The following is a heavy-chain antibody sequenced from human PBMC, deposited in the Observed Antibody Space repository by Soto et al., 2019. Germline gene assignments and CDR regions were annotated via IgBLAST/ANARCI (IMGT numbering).Heavy chain of an antibody. CDR1: GGSISSSSYY. Sequence: PSETLSLTCTVSGGSISSSSYYWGWIRQPPGKGLEWIGSIYYSGSTYYNPSLKSRVTISVDTSKNQFSLKLSSVTAADTAVYYCARQGDDYYGSGGSLDVWGQGTTVTVSS. CDR3: ARQGDDYYGSGGSLDV. V-gene: IGHV4-39*01. D-gene: IGHD3-10*01. CDR2: IYYSGST. J-gene: IGHJ6*02.